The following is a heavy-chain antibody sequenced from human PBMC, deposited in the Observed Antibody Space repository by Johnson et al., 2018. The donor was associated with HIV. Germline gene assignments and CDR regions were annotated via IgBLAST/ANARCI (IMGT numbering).Heavy chain of an antibody. V-gene: IGHV3-33*06. J-gene: IGHJ3*02. CDR3: AKVRSSSWYDAFDI. D-gene: IGHD6-13*01. Sequence: VQLVESGGGVVQPGRSLRLSCAASGFTFSSYGMHWVRQAPGKGLEWVAVIWYDGSNKYYADSVKGRFTISRDNSKNTLYLQMNSLRIEYTAVYYCAKVRSSSWYDAFDIWGQGTMVTVSS. CDR2: IWYDGSNK. CDR1: GFTFSSYG.